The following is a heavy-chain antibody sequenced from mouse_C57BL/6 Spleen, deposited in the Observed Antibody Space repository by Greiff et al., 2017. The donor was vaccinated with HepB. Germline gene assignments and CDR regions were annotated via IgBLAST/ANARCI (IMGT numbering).Heavy chain of an antibody. CDR1: GYAFSSYW. D-gene: IGHD2-2*01. Sequence: QVQLQQSGAELVKPGASVKISCKASGYAFSSYWMNWVKQRPGKGLEWIGQIYPGDGDTNYNGKFKGKATLTADKSSSTAYMQLSSLTSEDSAAYFCARKDYGYDAGYFDYWGQGTTLTVSS. V-gene: IGHV1-80*01. CDR2: IYPGDGDT. CDR3: ARKDYGYDAGYFDY. J-gene: IGHJ2*01.